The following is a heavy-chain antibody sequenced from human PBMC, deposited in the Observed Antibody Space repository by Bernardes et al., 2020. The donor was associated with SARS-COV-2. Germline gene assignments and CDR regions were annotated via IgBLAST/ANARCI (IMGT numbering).Heavy chain of an antibody. J-gene: IGHJ4*02. V-gene: IGHV3-30*18. CDR2: ISFDGSIK. CDR1: GFTFSNYG. D-gene: IGHD2-2*01. Sequence: GGSLRLSCAASGFTFSNYGMHWVRQAPGKGLEWVALISFDGSIKYYADSVQGRFTISRDNSKNTLFLEMNSLRAEDTAVYYCAKQIYCSGSSCAWGGDYWGQGTLVTVSS. CDR3: AKQIYCSGSSCAWGGDY.